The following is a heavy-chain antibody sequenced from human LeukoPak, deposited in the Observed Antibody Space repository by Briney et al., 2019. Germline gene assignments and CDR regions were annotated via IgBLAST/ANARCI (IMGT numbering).Heavy chain of an antibody. CDR3: ARQAPTVYYFDY. J-gene: IGHJ4*02. CDR2: IYYSGST. CDR1: GGSISSYY. V-gene: IGHV4-59*01. D-gene: IGHD1-14*01. Sequence: PSETLSLTCTVSGGSISSYYWSWIRQPPGKGLEWIGYIYYSGSTNYNPSLKSRATISVDTSKNQFSLKLSSVTAADTAVYYCARQAPTVYYFDYWGQGTLVTVSS.